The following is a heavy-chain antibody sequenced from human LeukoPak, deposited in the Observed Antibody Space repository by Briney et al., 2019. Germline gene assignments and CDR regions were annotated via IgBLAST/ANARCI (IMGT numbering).Heavy chain of an antibody. Sequence: PGGSLRLSCAASGFTFSSYAMSWVRQAPGKGLEWVSAISGSGGSTYYADSVKGRFTISRDNSKNTLYLQMNSQRAEDTAVHYCAKLYCSGGSCLRSSYYYYGMDVWGQGTTVTVSS. J-gene: IGHJ6*02. CDR1: GFTFSSYA. CDR2: ISGSGGST. CDR3: AKLYCSGGSCLRSSYYYYGMDV. V-gene: IGHV3-23*01. D-gene: IGHD2-15*01.